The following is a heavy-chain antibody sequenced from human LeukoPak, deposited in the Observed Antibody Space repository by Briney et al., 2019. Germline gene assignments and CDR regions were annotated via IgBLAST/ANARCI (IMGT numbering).Heavy chain of an antibody. CDR1: GSTFSSYA. V-gene: IGHV3-23*01. J-gene: IGHJ4*02. CDR2: ISDSGGST. D-gene: IGHD1-26*01. CDR3: AKDQWELLY. Sequence: GGSLRLSCATSGSTFSSYAMSWVRQAPEKGLEWVSSISDSGGSTYHAESVKGRFTISRDNSKNTLYLQMNSLRAEDTAVYYCAKDQWELLYWGQGTLVSASS.